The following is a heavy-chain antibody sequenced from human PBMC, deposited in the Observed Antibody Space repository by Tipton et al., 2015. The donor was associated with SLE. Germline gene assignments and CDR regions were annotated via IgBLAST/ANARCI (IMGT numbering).Heavy chain of an antibody. Sequence: QSGPEVKKPGSSVKVSCMTSAITFSSYAITWVRQAPGQGLEWMGRINPSFGTTNYAQKFQGRVTITADASTSTAYMEMSSLRSEDTAVYYCAREPAGSSLDYWGQGTLVTVSP. V-gene: IGHV1-69*13. CDR3: AREPAGSSLDY. J-gene: IGHJ4*02. D-gene: IGHD6-13*01. CDR1: AITFSSYA. CDR2: INPSFGTT.